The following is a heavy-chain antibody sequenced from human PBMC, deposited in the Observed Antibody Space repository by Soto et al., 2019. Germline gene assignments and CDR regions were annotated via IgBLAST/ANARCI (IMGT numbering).Heavy chain of an antibody. CDR3: AKDSQTYYGDWSWFDP. CDR2: ISGSGGST. CDR1: GFSFSSYA. Sequence: PGGSLRLSCAASGFSFSSYAMSWVRQAPGKGLEWVSAISGSGGSTYYADSVKGRFTISGDNSKNTLYLQMNSLRAEDTAVYYYAKDSQTYYGDWSWFDPWGQGTLVTVSS. J-gene: IGHJ5*02. V-gene: IGHV3-23*01. D-gene: IGHD4-17*01.